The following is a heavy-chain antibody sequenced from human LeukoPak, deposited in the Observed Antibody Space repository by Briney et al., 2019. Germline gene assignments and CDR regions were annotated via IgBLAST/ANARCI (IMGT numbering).Heavy chain of an antibody. D-gene: IGHD2-8*01. Sequence: SETPSLNCAVYGGSFSGYYWGWLRQPPGKGLEWIGEINHSGSTNYNPSLKSGVTISVDTSKNQFSLKLSSVTAADTAVYYCARRSWSTHYYYYMDVWGKGTTVTISS. V-gene: IGHV4-34*01. CDR1: GGSFSGYY. CDR3: ARRSWSTHYYYYMDV. CDR2: INHSGST. J-gene: IGHJ6*03.